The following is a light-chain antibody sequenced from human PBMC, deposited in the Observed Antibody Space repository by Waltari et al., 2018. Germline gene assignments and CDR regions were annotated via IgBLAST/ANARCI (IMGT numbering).Light chain of an antibody. Sequence: QSALTQPASVSGSPGQSITISCTGISSDVGGYNYVSWYQQYPGKAPKLMIYDVSNRPSGVSTRFSGSKSGNTAALTSSGLQAEDEADYYCSSYTSSSPYVFGTGTKVTVL. CDR2: DVS. J-gene: IGLJ1*01. V-gene: IGLV2-14*03. CDR3: SSYTSSSPYV. CDR1: SSDVGGYNY.